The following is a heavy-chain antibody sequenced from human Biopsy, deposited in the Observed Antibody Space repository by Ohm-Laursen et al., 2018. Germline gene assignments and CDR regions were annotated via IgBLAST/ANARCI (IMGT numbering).Heavy chain of an antibody. CDR3: ARGLSSGWYGYFDV. Sequence: SLRLSCAASGFTFSSYAMNWVRQAPGKGLEWISLVWYDGTNEDYADSVKGRFTISRDNSKNTLYLQINTLTLEDTAFYYCARGLSSGWYGYFDVWGRGTLVTVSS. CDR2: VWYDGTNE. J-gene: IGHJ2*01. V-gene: IGHV3-33*08. CDR1: GFTFSSYA. D-gene: IGHD6-19*01.